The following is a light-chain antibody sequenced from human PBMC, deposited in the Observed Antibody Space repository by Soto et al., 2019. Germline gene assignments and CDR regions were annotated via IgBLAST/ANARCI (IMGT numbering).Light chain of an antibody. CDR2: GAS. Sequence: EIVLTQSPGTLSLSPGERATLSCRASQSVSSSYLAWYQQKPGQAPRLLIYGASSRATDIPDSFSGSGSGTDFTLTISRLEPEDFAVFYCHQYGSSPPTWTFGQGTKVEIK. V-gene: IGKV3-20*01. CDR3: HQYGSSPPTWT. CDR1: QSVSSSY. J-gene: IGKJ1*01.